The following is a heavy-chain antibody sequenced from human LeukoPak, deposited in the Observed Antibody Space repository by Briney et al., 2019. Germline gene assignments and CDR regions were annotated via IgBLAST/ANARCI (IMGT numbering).Heavy chain of an antibody. D-gene: IGHD2-2*01. CDR1: GFTFNAYY. Sequence: ASEKVSCKASGFTFNAYYVHWVRQAPGQGLEWMGWIVVDSGATNYAPKFQGRVTMTRDTSISTAYMELSRLRSDDTALYYCTRDGVPAPEEFDYWGQGTLVTVSS. CDR2: IVVDSGAT. V-gene: IGHV1-2*02. CDR3: TRDGVPAPEEFDY. J-gene: IGHJ4*02.